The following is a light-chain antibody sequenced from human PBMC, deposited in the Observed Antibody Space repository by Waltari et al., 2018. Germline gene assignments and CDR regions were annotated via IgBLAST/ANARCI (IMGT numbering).Light chain of an antibody. V-gene: IGLV2-14*03. Sequence: QSALTQPASVSGSPGQSITFSCTGAVSAVGAYDYVSWYQQLPGRAPNLLIYDVSHRPSGVSDRLSGSKSGNTASLTISGLQPEDEADYYCSSYTTRGTWVFGGGTKLTVL. J-gene: IGLJ3*02. CDR3: SSYTTRGTWV. CDR1: VSAVGAYDY. CDR2: DVS.